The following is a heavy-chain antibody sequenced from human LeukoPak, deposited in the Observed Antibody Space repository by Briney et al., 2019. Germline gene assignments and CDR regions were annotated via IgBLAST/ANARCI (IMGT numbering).Heavy chain of an antibody. CDR1: GFTFSSYA. D-gene: IGHD3-16*01. CDR2: ISGSGGST. V-gene: IGHV3-23*01. Sequence: GSLRLSCAASGFTFSSYAMSWVRQAPGKGLEWVSAISGSGGSTYYADSVKGRFTISRDNSKNTLYLQMNSLRAGDTAVYYCAKVISRIMITFGGVYFDYWGQGTLVTVSS. J-gene: IGHJ4*02. CDR3: AKVISRIMITFGGVYFDY.